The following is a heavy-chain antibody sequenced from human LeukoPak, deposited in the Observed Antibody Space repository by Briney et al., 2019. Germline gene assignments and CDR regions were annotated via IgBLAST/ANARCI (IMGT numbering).Heavy chain of an antibody. D-gene: IGHD6-19*01. CDR3: ARDYKIAVAGPLGY. V-gene: IGHV3-23*01. Sequence: GGSLRLSCTASGFTFSNYGMAWVRQAPGKGLEWVSAISGSGGSTYYADSVKGRFTISRDNSKNTLYLQMNSLRAEDTAVYYCARDYKIAVAGPLGYWGQGTLVTVSS. CDR2: ISGSGGST. CDR1: GFTFSNYG. J-gene: IGHJ4*02.